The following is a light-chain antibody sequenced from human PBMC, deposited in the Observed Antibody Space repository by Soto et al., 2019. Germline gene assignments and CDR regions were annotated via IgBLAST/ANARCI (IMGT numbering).Light chain of an antibody. CDR3: CSYAGSSTSVV. V-gene: IGLV2-23*01. J-gene: IGLJ2*01. Sequence: QSALTQAASVSGSPGQSVTISCTGTSSDVGSYNLVSWYQQHPGKAPKLMIYEGSKPPSGVSNRFSGSKSGNTASLTISGLQDEDEADYYCCSYAGSSTSVVFGGGTKLTVL. CDR1: SSDVGSYNL. CDR2: EGS.